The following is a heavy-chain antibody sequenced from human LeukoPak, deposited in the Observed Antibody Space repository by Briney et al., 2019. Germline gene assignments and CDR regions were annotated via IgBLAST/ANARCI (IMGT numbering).Heavy chain of an antibody. J-gene: IGHJ4*02. Sequence: GGSLRLSCAASGFNFTSYGMNWVRQAPGKGLELVSYINRDTTTIFYADSVRGRFTISRDNAKNSLYLQMNSLRAEDTAVYYCAKSSIFDSWGQGTLVTVSS. CDR1: GFNFTSYG. V-gene: IGHV3-48*01. D-gene: IGHD6-13*01. CDR3: AKSSIFDS. CDR2: INRDTTTI.